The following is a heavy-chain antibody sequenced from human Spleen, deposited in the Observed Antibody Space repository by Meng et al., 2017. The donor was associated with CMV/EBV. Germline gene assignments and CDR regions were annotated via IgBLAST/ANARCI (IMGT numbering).Heavy chain of an antibody. CDR2: ISTYNGNT. D-gene: IGHD1-1*01. Sequence: ASVKVSCKASGYTFASYGISWVRQAPGQGLEWMGWISTYNGNTNYAQKLQGRVIMTTDTSTTTAYMELRSLTSDDTAVYYCARVVPGPTNRFDPWGQGTLVTVSS. V-gene: IGHV1-18*01. CDR3: ARVVPGPTNRFDP. CDR1: GYTFASYG. J-gene: IGHJ5*02.